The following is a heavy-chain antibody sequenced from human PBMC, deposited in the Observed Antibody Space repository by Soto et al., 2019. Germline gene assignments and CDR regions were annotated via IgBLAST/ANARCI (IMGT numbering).Heavy chain of an antibody. Sequence: GGSLRLSCAASGFTFSSYGMHWVRQAPGKGLEWVAVISYDGSNKYYADSVKGRFTISRDNSKNTLYLQMNSLRAEDTAVYYCAKEGYDYVWGTTKIDYYYVMDVWGQGTTVTVSS. J-gene: IGHJ6*02. V-gene: IGHV3-30*18. CDR2: ISYDGSNK. CDR3: AKEGYDYVWGTTKIDYYYVMDV. D-gene: IGHD3-16*01. CDR1: GFTFSSYG.